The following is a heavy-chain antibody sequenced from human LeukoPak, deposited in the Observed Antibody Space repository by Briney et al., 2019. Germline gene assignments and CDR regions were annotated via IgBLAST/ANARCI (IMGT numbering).Heavy chain of an antibody. Sequence: SETLSLTCTVSGASISSYYWSWIRQPPGKGLEWIGRIYTSAIISGNTNYNPSLKSRVTMSVDTSENQFSLRLRSVTAADTAVYYCARDRYYYDSSGYYSAFDTWGQGTMVTVSS. D-gene: IGHD3-22*01. J-gene: IGHJ3*02. V-gene: IGHV4-4*07. CDR3: ARDRYYYDSSGYYSAFDT. CDR2: IYTSAIISGNT. CDR1: GASISSYY.